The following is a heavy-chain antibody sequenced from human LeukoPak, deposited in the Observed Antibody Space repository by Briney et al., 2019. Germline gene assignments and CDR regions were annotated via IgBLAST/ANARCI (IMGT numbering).Heavy chain of an antibody. J-gene: IGHJ5*02. Sequence: PSETLSLTCTVSGGSISSSSYYWGWIRQPPGKGLEWIGSIYYSGSTYYNPSLKSRVTISVDTSKNQFSLKLSSVTAADTAVYYCASSTRGYDFWSGYSIDNWFDPWGQGTLVTVSS. V-gene: IGHV4-39*01. D-gene: IGHD3-3*01. CDR1: GGSISSSSYY. CDR2: IYYSGST. CDR3: ASSTRGYDFWSGYSIDNWFDP.